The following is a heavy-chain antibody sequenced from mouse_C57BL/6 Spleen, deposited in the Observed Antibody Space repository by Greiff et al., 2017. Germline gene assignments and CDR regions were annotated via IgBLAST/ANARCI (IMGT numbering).Heavy chain of an antibody. D-gene: IGHD1-1*01. V-gene: IGHV15-2*01. CDR1: DSEVFPIAY. CDR3: ARAPITTVVAPRYFDV. J-gene: IGHJ1*03. CDR2: ILPSIGRT. Sequence: QVQLKESGSELRSPGSSVKLSCKDFDSEVFPIAYMSWVRQKPGHGFEWIGGILPSIGRTIYGEKFEDKATLDADTLSNTAYLELNSLTSEDSAIYYCARAPITTVVAPRYFDVWGTGTTVTVSS.